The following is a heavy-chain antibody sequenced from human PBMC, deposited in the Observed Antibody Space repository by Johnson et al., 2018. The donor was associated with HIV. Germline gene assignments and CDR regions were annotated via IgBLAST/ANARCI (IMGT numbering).Heavy chain of an antibody. J-gene: IGHJ3*02. CDR2: ISYDGSNK. V-gene: IGHV3-30*18. D-gene: IGHD4-23*01. CDR3: AKVGATVITPRGEAFDI. Sequence: QVQLVESGGGVVQPGRSLRLSCVASGFTFSSYGIHWVRQAPGKGLEWVAIISYDGSNKYYADSVKGRFTISRDNSKNTLYLQMNGLRAEDTAVYYCAKVGATVITPRGEAFDIWGQGTMVTVSS. CDR1: GFTFSSYG.